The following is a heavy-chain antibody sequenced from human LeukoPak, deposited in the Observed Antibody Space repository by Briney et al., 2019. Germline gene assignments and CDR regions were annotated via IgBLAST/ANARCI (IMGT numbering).Heavy chain of an antibody. V-gene: IGHV4-39*07. Sequence: SETLSLTCTVSGASISSNTYFWGWIRQPPGRGLEWIGSNTYYNPSLKGRVTISVDTSKNQFSLKLSSVTAADTAVYYCASGGRAAGTDYWGQGTLVTVSS. CDR1: GASISSNTYF. D-gene: IGHD6-13*01. CDR2: NT. CDR3: ASGGRAAGTDY. J-gene: IGHJ4*02.